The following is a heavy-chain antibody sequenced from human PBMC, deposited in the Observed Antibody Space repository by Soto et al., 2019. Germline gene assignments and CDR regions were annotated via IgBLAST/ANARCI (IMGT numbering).Heavy chain of an antibody. D-gene: IGHD1-20*01. CDR1: GYSFTNYW. V-gene: IGHV5-51*01. J-gene: IGHJ4*02. CDR2: IYPGDSDT. Sequence: PGESLKISCKGSGYSFTNYWIGWVRQMPGKGLEWMGIIYPGDSDTRYSPSFQGQVTISVDKSISTAYLQWRSLKASDSGMYYCARSRITGSTWTFDYCGQETLVTVSS. CDR3: ARSRITGSTWTFDY.